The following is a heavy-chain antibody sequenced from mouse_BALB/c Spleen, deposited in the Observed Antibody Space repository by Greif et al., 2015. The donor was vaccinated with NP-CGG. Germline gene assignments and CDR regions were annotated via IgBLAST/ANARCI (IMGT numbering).Heavy chain of an antibody. V-gene: IGHV1-77*01. D-gene: IGHD1-1*01. Sequence: QVQLQQSGAELARPGASVKLSCKASGYTFTDYYINWVKQRTGQGLEWIGEIYPGSGNTYYNEKFKGKATLTADKSSSTAYMQLSSLTSEDSAVYFCARSYYGSSYYFDHWGQGTTLTVSS. J-gene: IGHJ2*01. CDR1: GYTFTDYY. CDR3: ARSYYGSSYYFDH. CDR2: IYPGSGNT.